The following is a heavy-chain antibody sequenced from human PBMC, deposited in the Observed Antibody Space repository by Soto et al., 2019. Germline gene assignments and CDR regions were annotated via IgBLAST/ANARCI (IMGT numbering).Heavy chain of an antibody. CDR3: ARHPLRFSEWLTTYYYVMAC. V-gene: IGHV1-46*01. CDR1: GYTFTSYY. J-gene: IGHJ6*01. Sequence: DSVKVSCKASGYTFTSYYMHWVRQAPGQGLEWMGIINPSGGSTSYAQKFQGRVTMTRDTSTSTVYMELSSLRSEDTAVYYCARHPLRFSEWLTTYYYVMACSGQGTTVTVSS. D-gene: IGHD3-3*01. CDR2: INPSGGST.